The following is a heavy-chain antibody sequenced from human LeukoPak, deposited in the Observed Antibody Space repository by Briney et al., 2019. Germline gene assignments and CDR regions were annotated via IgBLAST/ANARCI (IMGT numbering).Heavy chain of an antibody. V-gene: IGHV1-18*01. CDR1: GYSFVGYG. CDR3: ARSSSYDAFDI. CDR2: FNPENGNT. Sequence: ASVKVSCKASGYSFVGYGITWVRQAPGQGLEWMGWFNPENGNTNYAQKLQGRVTMTTDTSTSTAYMELRSLRSDDTAVYYCARSSSYDAFDIWGQGTMVTVSS. J-gene: IGHJ3*02.